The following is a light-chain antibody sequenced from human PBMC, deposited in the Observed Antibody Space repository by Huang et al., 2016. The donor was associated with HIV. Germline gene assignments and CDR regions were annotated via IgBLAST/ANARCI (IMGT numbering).Light chain of an antibody. CDR1: QSLIHSNGNTF. CDR3: MQGTHLFT. J-gene: IGKJ4*01. CDR2: QVS. V-gene: IGKV2-30*02. Sequence: VVLTQSPLYLSVTLGQPASIPCRSSQSLIHSNGNTFLNWFQQRPGQSPRRLIAQVSRRDSGVPDRFSGSGSGTDFTLKISRVEAEDVGVYYCMQGTHLFTFGGGTRVDIK.